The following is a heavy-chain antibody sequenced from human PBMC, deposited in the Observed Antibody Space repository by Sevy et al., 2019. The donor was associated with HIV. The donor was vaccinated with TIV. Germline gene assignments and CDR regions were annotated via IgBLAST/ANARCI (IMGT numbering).Heavy chain of an antibody. CDR3: AREGCTKPHDY. CDR1: GFTFSKYS. D-gene: IGHD2-8*01. J-gene: IGHJ4*02. V-gene: IGHV3-23*01. Sequence: GGSLRLSCAASGFTFSKYSMSGVRQPPGKGLEWVSTLSFGCGEINYADSVKGRFTISRDNSKSSLYLQMNNLRPEDTAVYYCAREGCTKPHDYWGQGTLVTVSS. CDR2: LSFGCGEI.